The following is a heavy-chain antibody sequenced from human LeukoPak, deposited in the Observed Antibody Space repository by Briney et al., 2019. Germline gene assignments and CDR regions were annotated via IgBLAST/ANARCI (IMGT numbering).Heavy chain of an antibody. D-gene: IGHD4/OR15-4a*01. CDR2: IRQDGAQK. J-gene: IGHJ4*02. CDR3: ARDNPFGAF. Sequence: GGSLRLSCEASGFTISGFWMSWVRQAPGKGLKWVANIRQDGAQKNYVGSVKGRFTISRDNAKNSLFLQLNSLRVDDTAVYFCARDNPFGAFWGQGALVTVS. V-gene: IGHV3-7*03. CDR1: GFTISGFW.